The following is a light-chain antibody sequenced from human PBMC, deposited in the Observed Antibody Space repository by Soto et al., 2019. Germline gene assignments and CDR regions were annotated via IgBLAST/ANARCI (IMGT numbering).Light chain of an antibody. CDR2: GAS. Sequence: IVLTQSPGTLSLSPGERATLSCRASQTVSNNFLAWYREKPGRGPRLLIYGASTRATGIPDRFSGSGSGTDFTLTISRLDPEDFAVYYCRQYGRSLEFAVGGGTKVDIK. J-gene: IGKJ4*01. V-gene: IGKV3-20*01. CDR1: QTVSNNF. CDR3: RQYGRSLEFA.